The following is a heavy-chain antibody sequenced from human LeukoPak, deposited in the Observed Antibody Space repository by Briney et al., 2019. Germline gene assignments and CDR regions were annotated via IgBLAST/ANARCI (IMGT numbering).Heavy chain of an antibody. D-gene: IGHD2-2*01. Sequence: GGSLRLSCAASGFTFSDYYMSWIRQAPGKGLEWVSYISSSSSYTNYADSVKGRFTISRDNAKNSLYLQMNSLRAEDTAVYYCARGDIVVVTAAADYWGQGTLVTVSS. J-gene: IGHJ4*02. CDR1: GFTFSDYY. CDR3: ARGDIVVVTAAADY. V-gene: IGHV3-11*05. CDR2: ISSSSSYT.